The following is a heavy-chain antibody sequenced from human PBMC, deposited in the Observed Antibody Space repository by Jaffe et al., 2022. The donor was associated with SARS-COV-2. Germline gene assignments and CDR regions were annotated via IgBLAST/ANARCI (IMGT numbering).Heavy chain of an antibody. J-gene: IGHJ4*02. CDR2: IRSEAYDGSS. V-gene: IGHV3-49*03. D-gene: IGHD3-3*01. CDR1: GFSFGDYA. Sequence: EVLLVESGGGLVQPGRSLRLSCTASGFSFGDYALSWFRQAPGKGLEWVGFIRSEAYDGSSEYAASVKGRFIISRDDSKSIAYLQIYSLNFEDTGVYYCTRSFYDFWSGSPPHDYWGQGTLVTVSS. CDR3: TRSFYDFWSGSPPHDY.